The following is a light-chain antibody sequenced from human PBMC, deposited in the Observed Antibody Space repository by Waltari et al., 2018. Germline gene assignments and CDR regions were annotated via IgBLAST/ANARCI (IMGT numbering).Light chain of an antibody. V-gene: IGKV1-5*03. CDR2: KAS. J-gene: IGKJ4*01. CDR1: QSISSW. CDR3: QKYNSYLT. Sequence: DIQMTQSPSTLSASVGDRVTITCRASQSISSWLAWYQQKPGKAPKLLIYKASSLESGVPSRFSGSGYGTEFTLTISSLQPDDFATYYCQKYNSYLTFGGGTKVEIK.